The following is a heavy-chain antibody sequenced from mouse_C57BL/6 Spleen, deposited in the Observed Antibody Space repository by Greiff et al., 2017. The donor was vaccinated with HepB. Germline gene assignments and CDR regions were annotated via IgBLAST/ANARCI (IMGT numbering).Heavy chain of an antibody. CDR3: ARGGNGYFFDY. CDR1: GYTFTSYG. Sequence: VKLMESGAELARPGASVKLSCKASGYTFTSYGISWVKQRTGQGLEWIGEIYPRSGNTYYNEKFKGKATLTADKSSSTAYMELRSLTSEDSAVYFCARGGNGYFFDYWGQGTTLTVSS. D-gene: IGHD2-2*01. CDR2: IYPRSGNT. J-gene: IGHJ2*01. V-gene: IGHV1-81*01.